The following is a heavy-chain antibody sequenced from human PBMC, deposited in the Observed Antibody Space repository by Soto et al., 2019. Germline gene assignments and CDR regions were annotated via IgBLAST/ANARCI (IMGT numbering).Heavy chain of an antibody. Sequence: PSETRWRTGTVAGSSVTSDEYYWTWLRQPPGKGREWIGYGCSCGRANYNHPLKSRVTISIDTSRNQFSLRLTSVTAADTAVYYCARDIRGYSRAFDYWGQGTLVTVS. D-gene: IGHD5-12*01. V-gene: IGHV4-61*08. J-gene: IGHJ4*02. CDR3: ARDIRGYSRAFDY. CDR1: GSSVTSDEYY. CDR2: GCSCGRA.